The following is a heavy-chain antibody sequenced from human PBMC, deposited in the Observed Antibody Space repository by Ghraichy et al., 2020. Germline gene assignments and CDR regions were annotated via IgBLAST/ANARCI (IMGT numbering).Heavy chain of an antibody. CDR1: GGSISSYY. J-gene: IGHJ6*03. D-gene: IGHD1-26*01. CDR3: ARGLNSGHYYYYYYMDC. CDR2: IYYNGNT. V-gene: IGHV4-59*01. Sequence: SETLSLTCTVSGGSISSYYWNWIRQPPGRGLEWIGYIYYNGNTNYNPSLKSRVTISKDTSNNQFSLRLSSVTAADPAVYYCARGLNSGHYYYYYYMDCWGKGTTVTVSS.